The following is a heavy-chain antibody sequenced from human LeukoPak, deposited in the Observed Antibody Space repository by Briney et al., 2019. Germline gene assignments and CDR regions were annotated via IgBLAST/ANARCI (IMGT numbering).Heavy chain of an antibody. J-gene: IGHJ4*02. D-gene: IGHD6-13*01. V-gene: IGHV3-43*02. CDR2: ISADGDST. CDR1: GFTFDDYV. Sequence: GGSLRLSCAASGFTFDDYVMHWVRQAPGKGLEWVSLISADGDSTYYADSVKGRFTISRDNAKNSLNLQMNSLRAEDTALYYCAKDLAAAVTGGFDYWGQGTLVSVSS. CDR3: AKDLAAAVTGGFDY.